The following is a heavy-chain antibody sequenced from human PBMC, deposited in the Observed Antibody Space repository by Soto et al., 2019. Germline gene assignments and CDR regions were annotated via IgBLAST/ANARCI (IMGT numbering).Heavy chain of an antibody. Sequence: ASVKVSCKASGYTFTSYDINWVRQATGQGLEWVGWVNPNSGNTGYAQKFQGRVTMTKNTSISTAYMELSSLRSEDTAVYYCAREGYSSSSGPRGNWFDPWGQGTLVTVSS. J-gene: IGHJ5*02. D-gene: IGHD6-6*01. CDR3: AREGYSSSSGPRGNWFDP. CDR2: VNPNSGNT. CDR1: GYTFTSYD. V-gene: IGHV1-8*01.